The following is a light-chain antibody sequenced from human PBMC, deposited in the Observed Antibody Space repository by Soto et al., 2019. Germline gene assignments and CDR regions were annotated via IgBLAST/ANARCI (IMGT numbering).Light chain of an antibody. J-gene: IGKJ2*01. CDR3: QQRSDWPYT. CDR1: RSVSRY. Sequence: EIVLTQSPATLSLSPGERATLSCRASRSVSRYLGWYQQKHGQAPRLLIYDASSRATGIPARFSGSGSGTDFTLTISSLEPEDLAVYYCQQRSDWPYTFGQGTKLEIK. CDR2: DAS. V-gene: IGKV3-11*01.